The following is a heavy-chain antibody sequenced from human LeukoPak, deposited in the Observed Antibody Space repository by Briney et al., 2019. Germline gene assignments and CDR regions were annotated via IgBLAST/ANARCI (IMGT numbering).Heavy chain of an antibody. CDR1: GGSFSGYY. J-gene: IGHJ6*02. CDR2: INHSGST. D-gene: IGHD5-18*01. V-gene: IGHV4-34*01. Sequence: PSETLSLTCAVYGGSFSGYYWSWIRQPPGKGLEWIGEINHSGSTNYNPSLKSRVTISVDTSKNQFSLKLSSVTAADTAVYYCARGRRKRYSYGYASHMDVRGQGTTVTVSS. CDR3: ARGRRKRYSYGYASHMDV.